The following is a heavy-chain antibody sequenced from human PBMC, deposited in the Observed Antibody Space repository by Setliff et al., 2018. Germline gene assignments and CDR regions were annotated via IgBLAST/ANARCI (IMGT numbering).Heavy chain of an antibody. CDR3: ARGDYDILTGYAQDDALXXXXFDX. V-gene: IGHV1-18*01. J-gene: IGHJ3*01. CDR1: GYTFTSYG. D-gene: IGHD3-9*01. Sequence: ASVKVSCKASGYTFTSYGISWVRQAPGQGLEWMGWISAYNGNTNYAQKLQGRVTMTTDASTSTAYMELRSLRSDDTAVYYWARGDYDILTGYAQDDALXXXXFDXWGQGTMVTVSS. CDR2: ISAYNGNT.